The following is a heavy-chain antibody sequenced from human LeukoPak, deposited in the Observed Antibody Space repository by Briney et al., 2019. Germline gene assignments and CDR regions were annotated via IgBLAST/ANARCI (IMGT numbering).Heavy chain of an antibody. Sequence: SQTLSLTCTVSGGSISSGGYYGSWIRQPPGRGLEGIGEINHSGSTNYNPSLKSRVTISVDTSKNQFSLKLSSVTAADTAVYYCARGLPKYYYDRSRGSERLDYWGQGTLVTVSS. V-gene: IGHV4-30-2*01. CDR1: GGSISSGGYY. J-gene: IGHJ4*02. D-gene: IGHD3-22*01. CDR3: ARGLPKYYYDRSRGSERLDY. CDR2: INHSGST.